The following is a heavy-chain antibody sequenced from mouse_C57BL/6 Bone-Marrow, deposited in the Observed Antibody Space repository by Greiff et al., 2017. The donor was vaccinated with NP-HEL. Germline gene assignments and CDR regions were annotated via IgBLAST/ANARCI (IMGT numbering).Heavy chain of an antibody. J-gene: IGHJ4*01. V-gene: IGHV1-39*01. CDR2: INPNYGTT. CDR3: AREDDSHYYAMDY. CDR1: GYSFTDYN. D-gene: IGHD2-4*01. Sequence: VHVKQSGPELVKPGASVKISCKASGYSFTDYNMNWVKQSNGKSLEWIGVINPNYGTTSYNQKFKGKATLTVDQSSSTAYMQLNSLTSEDSAVYYCAREDDSHYYAMDYWGQGTSVTVSS.